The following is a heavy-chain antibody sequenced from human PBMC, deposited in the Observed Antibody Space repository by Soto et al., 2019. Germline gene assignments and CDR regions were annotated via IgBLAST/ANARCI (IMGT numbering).Heavy chain of an antibody. D-gene: IGHD6-19*01. CDR2: ISYDGSNK. Sequence: QVQLVESGGGVVQPGRSLRLSCAASGFTFSSYGMHWVRQAPGKGLEWVAVISYDGSNKYYADSVKGRFTISRDNSKNTLYLQMNSLRAEDTAGYYCAKDRIAVAPMYYFDYWGQGTLVTVSS. CDR3: AKDRIAVAPMYYFDY. J-gene: IGHJ4*02. V-gene: IGHV3-30*18. CDR1: GFTFSSYG.